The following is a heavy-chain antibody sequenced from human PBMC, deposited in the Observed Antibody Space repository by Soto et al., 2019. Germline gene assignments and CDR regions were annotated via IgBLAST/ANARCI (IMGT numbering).Heavy chain of an antibody. V-gene: IGHV1-8*01. Sequence: QVQLVQSGAEVKKPGASVKVSCKASGYTFTSYDINWVRQATGQGLECMGWMNPNSGNTGYAQKFQGRVTMTRNTSISTAYMELSSLRSEDTAVYYCARGAAAVYYYYYGMDVWGQGTTVTVSS. J-gene: IGHJ6*02. CDR3: ARGAAAVYYYYYGMDV. CDR1: GYTFTSYD. CDR2: MNPNSGNT. D-gene: IGHD6-13*01.